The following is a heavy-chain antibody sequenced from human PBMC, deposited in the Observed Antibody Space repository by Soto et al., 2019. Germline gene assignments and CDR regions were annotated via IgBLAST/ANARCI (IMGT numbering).Heavy chain of an antibody. D-gene: IGHD2-8*01. CDR3: ARDGCPNGVCFNDY. J-gene: IGHJ4*02. CDR1: GFSFSSYA. V-gene: IGHV3-30*04. Sequence: GGSLRLSCAASGFSFSSYAMHWVRQAPGKGLEWLSFISYDGRNEYYADSVKGRFTVSRDSSENTLYLQINTLKPEDTAVYHCARDGCPNGVCFNDYWGQGTLVTVSS. CDR2: ISYDGRNE.